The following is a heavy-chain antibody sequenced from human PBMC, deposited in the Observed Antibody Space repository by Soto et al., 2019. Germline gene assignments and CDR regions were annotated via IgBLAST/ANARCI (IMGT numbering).Heavy chain of an antibody. V-gene: IGHV4-31*03. Sequence: QVQLQESGPGLVKPSQTLSLTCTVSGGSLNSGNDYWKYYWRWIRQQPGKGLEWIGNIYYIGTTHYNTSLRSRVTISVDRSQNQISLTLRSVTAADTAVYYCARNESDKGWFDPWGQGIQVTVSS. CDR1: GGSLNSGNDYWKYY. CDR2: IYYIGTT. J-gene: IGHJ5*02. D-gene: IGHD2-21*02. CDR3: ARNESDKGWFDP.